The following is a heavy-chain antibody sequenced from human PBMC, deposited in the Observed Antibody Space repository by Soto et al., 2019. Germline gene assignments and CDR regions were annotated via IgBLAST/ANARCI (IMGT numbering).Heavy chain of an antibody. D-gene: IGHD6-13*01. V-gene: IGHV4-59*01. J-gene: IGHJ5*02. CDR1: GGSISSYY. CDR2: IYYSGST. CDR3: ASSPPGIAADNWFDP. Sequence: SETLSLTCTVSGGSISSYYWSWIRQPPGKGLEWIGYIYYSGSTNYNPSLKSRVTISVDTSKNQFSLKLSSVTAADTAVYYCASSPPGIAADNWFDPWGQGTLVTVSS.